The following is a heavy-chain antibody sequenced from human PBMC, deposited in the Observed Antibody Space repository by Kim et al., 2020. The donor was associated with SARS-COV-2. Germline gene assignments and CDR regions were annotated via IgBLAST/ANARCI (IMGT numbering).Heavy chain of an antibody. CDR1: GFTFNNYA. V-gene: IGHV3-23*01. CDR3: AKDLSSSSGYYYFDY. D-gene: IGHD3-22*01. CDR2: ISGSGGNT. Sequence: GGSLRLSCAASGFTFNNYAMNWVRQAPGKGLEWFSLISGSGGNTYYADSVKGRFTISRDNSKNTLYLQMNSLRAEDTAVYYCAKDLSSSSGYYYFDYWGQGTLVTVSS. J-gene: IGHJ4*02.